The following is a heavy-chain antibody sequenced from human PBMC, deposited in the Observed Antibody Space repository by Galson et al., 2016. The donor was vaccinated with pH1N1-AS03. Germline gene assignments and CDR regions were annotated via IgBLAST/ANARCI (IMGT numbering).Heavy chain of an antibody. Sequence: SVKVSCKASGGTITAFSFSWVRQAPGQGLEWLGGIIPMSGTTVYTQSFRDRVTITADKSATAGFMEMRNLKSEDTAVYYCARSQEWSRPNCSLRIYYYPMDVWGHGTTVTVSS. D-gene: IGHD2-8*01. J-gene: IGHJ6*02. CDR3: ARSQEWSRPNCSLRIYYYPMDV. CDR1: GGTITAFS. CDR2: IIPMSGTT. V-gene: IGHV1-69*06.